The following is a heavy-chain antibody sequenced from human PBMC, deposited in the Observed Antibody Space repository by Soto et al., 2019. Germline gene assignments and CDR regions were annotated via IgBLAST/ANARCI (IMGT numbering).Heavy chain of an antibody. CDR2: IWYDGSNK. V-gene: IGHV3-33*01. CDR1: GFTFSSYG. Sequence: GGSLRLSCAASGFTFSSYGMHWVRQAPGKGLEWVAVIWYDGSNKYYADSVKGRFTISRDNSKNTLYLQMNSLRAEDTAVYYCARDPRGVITGIDYWGQGTLVTVSS. CDR3: ARDPRGVITGIDY. D-gene: IGHD3-10*01. J-gene: IGHJ4*02.